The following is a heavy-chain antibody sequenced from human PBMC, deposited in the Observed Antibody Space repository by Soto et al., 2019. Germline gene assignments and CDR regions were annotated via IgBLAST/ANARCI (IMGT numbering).Heavy chain of an antibody. CDR3: ARHGGSGAGWFDP. Sequence: SETLSLTCTVSGGSISSSSYYWGWIRQPPGKGLEWIGSIYYSGSTYYNPSLKSRVTISVDTSKNQFSLKLCSVTAADTAVYYCARHGGSGAGWFDPWGQGTLVTVSS. J-gene: IGHJ5*02. CDR2: IYYSGST. D-gene: IGHD3-10*01. V-gene: IGHV4-39*01. CDR1: GGSISSSSYY.